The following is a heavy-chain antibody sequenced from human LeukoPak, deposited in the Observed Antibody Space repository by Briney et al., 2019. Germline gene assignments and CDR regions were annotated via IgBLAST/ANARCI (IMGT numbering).Heavy chain of an antibody. D-gene: IGHD3-9*01. CDR3: ARLLSYDILTDSYYKYYMDV. CDR1: GGSFSGYY. Sequence: PSETLSLTCAVYGGSFSGYYWSWIRQPPGKGLEWIGGIFHSGRTFYNPSLRSRVSMSVDTSKKQIALTVSSVTAADTAVYYCARLLSYDILTDSYYKYYMDVWGKGATVTVSS. CDR2: IFHSGRT. V-gene: IGHV4-34*12. J-gene: IGHJ6*03.